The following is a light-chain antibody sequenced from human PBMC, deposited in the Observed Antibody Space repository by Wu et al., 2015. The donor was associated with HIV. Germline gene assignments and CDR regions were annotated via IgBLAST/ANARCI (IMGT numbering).Light chain of an antibody. CDR3: HQRTTWPRT. J-gene: IGKJ1*01. Sequence: EIVLTQSPATLSLSPGERATLSCRASQSVSHFLAWYQHKPGQAPRVVIYDTSNRAAGIPARFSGSGSGTDFTLTISSLEPEDFAVYYCHQRTTWPRTFGQGTKVEVK. CDR2: DTS. CDR1: QSVSHF. V-gene: IGKV3-11*01.